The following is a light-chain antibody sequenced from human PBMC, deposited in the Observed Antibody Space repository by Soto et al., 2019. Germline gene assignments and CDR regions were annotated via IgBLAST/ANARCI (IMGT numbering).Light chain of an antibody. CDR3: QQYNKWPYT. V-gene: IGKV3-15*01. J-gene: IGKJ2*01. CDR1: QHVSSN. CDR2: RAS. Sequence: EIVMTQSPATLSVSPGGSATLSCRASQHVSSNLAWYRQKPGQAPTLLIYRASTRATGIPATFSGRGSGTELPLTISSLQSEDFAVYYCQQYNKWPYTFGQGTKLEI.